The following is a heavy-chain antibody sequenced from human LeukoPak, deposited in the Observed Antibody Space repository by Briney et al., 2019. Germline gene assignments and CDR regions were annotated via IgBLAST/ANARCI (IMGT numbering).Heavy chain of an antibody. CDR1: GGSISSYY. V-gene: IGHV4-59*08. CDR3: ARHRLDSGSYSYFDY. D-gene: IGHD1-26*01. Sequence: SETLSLTCTVSGGSISSYYWSWIRQPPGKGLEWIGYTYYSGSTNYNPSLKSRVTISVDTSNNQFSLKLSSVTAADTAVYYCARHRLDSGSYSYFDYWGQGTLVTVSS. J-gene: IGHJ4*02. CDR2: TYYSGST.